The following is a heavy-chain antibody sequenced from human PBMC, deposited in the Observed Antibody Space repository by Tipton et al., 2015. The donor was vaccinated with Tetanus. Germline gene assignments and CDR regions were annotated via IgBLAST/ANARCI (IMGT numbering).Heavy chain of an antibody. CDR1: GGSFSTYV. D-gene: IGHD3-3*01. CDR3: ARQDKRFVGSYDAMDI. Sequence: QLVQSGAEVKKPGSSVKVSCETSGGSFSTYVTSWVRQAPGQGLEWMGSIIPIFGTITYAQKFQGRVTITADKSTSTAHMSLSSLRAEDTAVYYCARQDKRFVGSYDAMDIWGQGTTVTVSS. V-gene: IGHV1-69*06. J-gene: IGHJ6*02. CDR2: IIPIFGTI.